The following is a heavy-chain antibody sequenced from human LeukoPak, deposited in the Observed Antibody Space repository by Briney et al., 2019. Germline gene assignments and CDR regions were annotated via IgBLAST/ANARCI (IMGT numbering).Heavy chain of an antibody. CDR1: GFTFSNYA. CDR3: AKADNYGSGSYFPYDAFDI. V-gene: IGHV3-30-3*01. CDR2: ISFDVSNK. J-gene: IGHJ3*02. D-gene: IGHD3-10*01. Sequence: GGSLRLSCAASGFTFSNYAMHWVRQAPGKGLEWVAVISFDVSNKYYADSVKGRFTISRDNSKNTLYLQMNSLRAEDTAVYYCAKADNYGSGSYFPYDAFDIWGQGTMVTVSS.